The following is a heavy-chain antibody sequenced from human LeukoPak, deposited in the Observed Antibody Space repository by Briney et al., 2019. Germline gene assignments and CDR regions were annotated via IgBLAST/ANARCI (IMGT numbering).Heavy chain of an antibody. J-gene: IGHJ5*02. D-gene: IGHD6-19*01. Sequence: TGGSLRPSCTASGFPFSNYWMHWVRQGPGKGLEWVSRIYSDGSSTTYADSVKGRFTISRDNAKNTLYLQMSSLRVDDTAVYYCARTFGSGRYPGDWFDPWGQGTLVTVSS. V-gene: IGHV3-74*01. CDR3: ARTFGSGRYPGDWFDP. CDR1: GFPFSNYW. CDR2: IYSDGSST.